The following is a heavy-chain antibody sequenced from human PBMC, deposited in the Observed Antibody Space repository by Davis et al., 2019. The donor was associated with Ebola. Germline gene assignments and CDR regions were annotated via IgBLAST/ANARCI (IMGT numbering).Heavy chain of an antibody. CDR2: ISWNSVTI. J-gene: IGHJ4*02. V-gene: IGHV3-9*01. CDR3: ARDGYSNDWGDY. D-gene: IGHD6-19*01. Sequence: SLKISCAASGFTFDDYAMHWVRQAPGKGLEWVCGISWNSVTIGYADSVKGRFTISRDNAKNSLFLQMNSLRDEDTAVYYCARDGYSNDWGDYWGQGTLVTVSS. CDR1: GFTFDDYA.